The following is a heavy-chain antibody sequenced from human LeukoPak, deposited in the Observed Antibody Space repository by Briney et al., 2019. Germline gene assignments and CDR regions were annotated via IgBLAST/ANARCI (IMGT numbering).Heavy chain of an antibody. CDR1: GFTFSNYG. D-gene: IGHD3-9*01. J-gene: IGHJ4*02. V-gene: IGHV3-30*03. CDR2: ISYDGSNK. CDR3: ARSYYDILTGYPYYFDY. Sequence: GGSLRLSCAASGFTFSNYGMHWVRQGPGKGLEWVAVISYDGSNKHYADSVNGRFTISRDNSKNTLYLQMNSLRAEDTAVYHCARSYYDILTGYPYYFDYWGQGTLVTVSS.